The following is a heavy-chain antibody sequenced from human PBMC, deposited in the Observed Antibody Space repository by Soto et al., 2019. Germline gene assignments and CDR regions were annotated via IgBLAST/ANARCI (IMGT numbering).Heavy chain of an antibody. CDR2: ISSSSSTI. D-gene: IGHD3-10*01. CDR3: ARVNRRPRRWFGELPYLYGMDV. CDR1: GFTFSSYS. V-gene: IGHV3-48*02. J-gene: IGHJ6*02. Sequence: EVQLVESGGGLVQPGGSLRLSCAASGFTFSSYSMNWVRQAPGKGLEWVSYISSSSSTIYYADSVKGRFTISRDNAKNSLYLKMNSLRDEDTAVYYCARVNRRPRRWFGELPYLYGMDVWGQGTTVTVSS.